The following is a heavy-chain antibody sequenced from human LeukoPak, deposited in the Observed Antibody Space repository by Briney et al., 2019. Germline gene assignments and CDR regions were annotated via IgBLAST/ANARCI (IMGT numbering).Heavy chain of an antibody. J-gene: IGHJ4*02. D-gene: IGHD3-22*01. CDR1: GFTFRRYD. V-gene: IGHV3-23*01. CDR3: ARDRSSRYYDSSGLMDY. Sequence: PPGGSLRLSCAASGFTFRRYDMSWVRQAPGKGLEWVSAISGNGDSTYYVDSVKGRFTISRDNAKNSLYLQMNSLRAEDTAVYYCARDRSSRYYDSSGLMDYWGQGTLVTVSS. CDR2: ISGNGDST.